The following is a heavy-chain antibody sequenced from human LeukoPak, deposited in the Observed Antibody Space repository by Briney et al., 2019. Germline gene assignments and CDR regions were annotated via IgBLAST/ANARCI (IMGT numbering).Heavy chain of an antibody. CDR1: GGSISSSNW. J-gene: IGHJ4*02. Sequence: PSGTLSLTCAVSGGSISSSNWWSWVRQPPGKGLEWIGEIYHSGSTNYNPSLKSRVTISVDKSKNQFSLKLSSVTAADTAVYYCARVRQQLVPYFDYWGQGTLVTVSS. V-gene: IGHV4-4*02. CDR3: ARVRQQLVPYFDY. CDR2: IYHSGST. D-gene: IGHD6-13*01.